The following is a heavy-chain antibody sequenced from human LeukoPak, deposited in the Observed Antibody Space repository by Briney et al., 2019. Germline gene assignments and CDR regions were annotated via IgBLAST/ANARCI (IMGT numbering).Heavy chain of an antibody. CDR1: RFTFSSYG. J-gene: IGHJ4*02. Sequence: GGSLRLSCAASRFTFSSYGMTWVRQAPGKGLEWVSTISDSGGSTYYADSVKGRFTISRDNSKHTLYLQMNSLRAEDTAIYYCATGAYFDYWGQGTLVTVSS. CDR2: ISDSGGST. V-gene: IGHV3-23*01. CDR3: ATGAYFDY.